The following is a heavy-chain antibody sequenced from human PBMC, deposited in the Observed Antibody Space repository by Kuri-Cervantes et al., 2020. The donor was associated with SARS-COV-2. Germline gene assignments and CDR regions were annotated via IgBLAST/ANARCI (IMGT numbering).Heavy chain of an antibody. CDR2: IMPIFGTI. J-gene: IGHJ4*02. V-gene: IGHV1-69*13. Sequence: SVKVSCKASGGTYTTHAFSWVRQAPGQGLEWMGGIMPIFGTIRYEQRFQRRLTIAADENTNTAYMELSSLRSEDTAIYYCAKFRAGAVATGPDDLDYWGQGTQVTVSS. D-gene: IGHD6-19*01. CDR1: GGTYTTHA. CDR3: AKFRAGAVATGPDDLDY.